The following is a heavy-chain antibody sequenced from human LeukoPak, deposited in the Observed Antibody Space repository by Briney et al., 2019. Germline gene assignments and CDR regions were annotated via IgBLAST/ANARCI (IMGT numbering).Heavy chain of an antibody. Sequence: SETLSLTCAVYGGSFSGYYWSWIRQPPGKGLEWIGYIYHSGSTYYNPSLKSRVTISVDRSKNQFSLKLSSVTAADTAVYYCAGGSWDYYDSSGYYLPEYFQHWGQGTLVTVSS. CDR3: AGGSWDYYDSSGYYLPEYFQH. J-gene: IGHJ1*01. CDR2: IYHSGST. V-gene: IGHV4-34*01. CDR1: GGSFSGYY. D-gene: IGHD3-22*01.